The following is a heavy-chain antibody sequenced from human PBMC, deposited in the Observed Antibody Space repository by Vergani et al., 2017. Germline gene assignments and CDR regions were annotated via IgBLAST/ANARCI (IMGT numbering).Heavy chain of an antibody. D-gene: IGHD2-8*01. CDR3: EKVWGPDIVLIDWFDP. Sequence: EVQQLESGGGLVQPGGSLRLSCAASGFTFSSYAMSWVRQAPGKGLEWVSAISGSGGSTYYADSVKGRFTISRDNSKNTLYLQMNSLRADDTAVYYCEKVWGPDIVLIDWFDPWGQGTLVTVSS. J-gene: IGHJ5*02. CDR1: GFTFSSYA. CDR2: ISGSGGST. V-gene: IGHV3-23*01.